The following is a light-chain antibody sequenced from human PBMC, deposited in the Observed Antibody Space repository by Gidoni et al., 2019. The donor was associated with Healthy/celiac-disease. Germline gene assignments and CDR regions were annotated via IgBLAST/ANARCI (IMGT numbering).Light chain of an antibody. Sequence: QSVLTQPPSASGTPGPRVTISCSGSSSNLGSNYVYWYQQLPGTAPKLLIYRNNQRPSGVSDRFSGSKSGTSASLAISGLRSEDEADYYCAAWDDSLSGPVFGGGTKLTVL. CDR1: SSNLGSNY. CDR3: AAWDDSLSGPV. J-gene: IGLJ2*01. CDR2: RNN. V-gene: IGLV1-47*01.